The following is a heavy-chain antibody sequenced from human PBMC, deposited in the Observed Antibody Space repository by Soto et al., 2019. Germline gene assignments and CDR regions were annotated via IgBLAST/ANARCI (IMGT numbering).Heavy chain of an antibody. Sequence: GESLKISCKGSGYSFAGYWITWVRQKPGKGLEWMGRSDPSDSQTYYSPSFRGHVTISVTKSITTVFLQWSSLRASETAMYYCARQIYDSDPGPNSQYYFDSWGQRTPVTVSS. CDR3: ARQIYDSDPGPNSQYYFDS. D-gene: IGHD5-12*01. CDR1: GYSFAGYW. J-gene: IGHJ4*02. V-gene: IGHV5-10-1*01. CDR2: SDPSDSQT.